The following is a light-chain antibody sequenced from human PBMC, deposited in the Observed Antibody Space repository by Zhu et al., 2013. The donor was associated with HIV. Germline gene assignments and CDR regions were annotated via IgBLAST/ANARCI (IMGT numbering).Light chain of an antibody. V-gene: IGKV4-1*01. CDR2: GAS. CDR1: QTVLYSPTNKNH. Sequence: DIVMTQSPDSLAVSLGERATINCKSSQTVLYSPTNKNHLVWYQQKPGQPPKVIIYGASTRASGVPDRFSGSGSGTDFTLTISSLQAEDVAVYYCQHYHSVPRTFGQGTKVDIK. J-gene: IGKJ1*01. CDR3: QHYHSVPRT.